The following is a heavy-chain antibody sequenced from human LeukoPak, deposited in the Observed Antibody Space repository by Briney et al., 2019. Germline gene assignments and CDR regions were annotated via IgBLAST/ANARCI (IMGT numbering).Heavy chain of an antibody. Sequence: SETLSLTCTVSGGSISSYYWSWIRQPPGKGLEWIGYIYYSGSTNHNPSLKSRVTISVDTSKNQFSLKLSSVTAADTAVYYCARADWDRSPHFDYWGQGTLVTVSS. J-gene: IGHJ4*02. CDR2: IYYSGST. CDR3: ARADWDRSPHFDY. V-gene: IGHV4-59*01. CDR1: GGSISSYY. D-gene: IGHD3-9*01.